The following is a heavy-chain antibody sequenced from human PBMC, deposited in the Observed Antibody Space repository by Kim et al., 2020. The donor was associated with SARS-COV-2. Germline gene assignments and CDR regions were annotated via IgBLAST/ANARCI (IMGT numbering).Heavy chain of an antibody. D-gene: IGHD6-13*01. Sequence: ASVKVSCKASGYTFTSYGISWVRQAPGQGLEWMGWISAYNGNTNYAQKLQGRVTMTTDTSTSTAYMELRSLRSDDTAVYYCARDTWALSIAAAGNDYWGQGTLVTVSS. CDR1: GYTFTSYG. CDR3: ARDTWALSIAAAGNDY. V-gene: IGHV1-18*01. J-gene: IGHJ4*02. CDR2: ISAYNGNT.